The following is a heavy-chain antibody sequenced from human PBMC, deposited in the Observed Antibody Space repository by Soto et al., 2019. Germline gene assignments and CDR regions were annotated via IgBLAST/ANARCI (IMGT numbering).Heavy chain of an antibody. CDR1: GYTFTSYD. CDR2: MNPNSGNT. J-gene: IGHJ6*02. V-gene: IGHV1-8*01. D-gene: IGHD7-27*01. CDR3: ARLTWGNSGYYYYYGMDV. Sequence: VASVKVSCKASGYTFTSYDINWVRQATGQGLEWMGWMNPNSGNTGYAQKFQGRVTMTRNTSISTAYMELSSLRSEDTAVYYCARLTWGNSGYYYYYGMDVWGQGTTVTVSS.